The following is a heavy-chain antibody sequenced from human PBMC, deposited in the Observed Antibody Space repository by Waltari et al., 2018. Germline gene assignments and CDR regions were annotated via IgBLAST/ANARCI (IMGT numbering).Heavy chain of an antibody. CDR3: VKYSGFDYFFDY. CDR1: GFIFSNCN. Sequence: QMQLVESGGGVVQPGRSLRLSCAASGFIFSNCNMHWVRQAPGQGVEWVAGISNDGKNKDYADSVKTRFTVSRENSKNTLYLQINSLRDDDTAVYYCVKYSGFDYFFDYWGQGTLVTVSS. CDR2: ISNDGKNK. D-gene: IGHD5-12*01. V-gene: IGHV3-30*18. J-gene: IGHJ4*02.